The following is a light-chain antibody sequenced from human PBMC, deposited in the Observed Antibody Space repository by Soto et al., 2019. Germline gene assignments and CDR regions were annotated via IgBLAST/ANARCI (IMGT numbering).Light chain of an antibody. Sequence: QSVLTQPASVSGSRGQPIPISCTGTSSDVGGYNYVSWYQQHPGKAPKLIIYDVRNRPSGVSNRFSGSKSGNTASLTISGLQTEDEADYYCSSYTSINTRVFGTGTKVTVL. CDR3: SSYTSINTRV. J-gene: IGLJ1*01. CDR2: DVR. V-gene: IGLV2-14*01. CDR1: SSDVGGYNY.